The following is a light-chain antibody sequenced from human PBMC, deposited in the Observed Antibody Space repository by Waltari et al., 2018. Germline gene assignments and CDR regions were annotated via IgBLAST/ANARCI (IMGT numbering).Light chain of an antibody. CDR3: QLFGISPLFT. V-gene: IGKV3-20*01. Sequence: EIVLTQSPGTLSLSPGERATLSCRASQTVSSSYLAWYQQKPGQAPRLRIYGASSSATGIPGRFSGSGSGTDFTLTISRLEPEDFAVYYCQLFGISPLFTFGPGTKVDI. J-gene: IGKJ3*01. CDR2: GAS. CDR1: QTVSSSY.